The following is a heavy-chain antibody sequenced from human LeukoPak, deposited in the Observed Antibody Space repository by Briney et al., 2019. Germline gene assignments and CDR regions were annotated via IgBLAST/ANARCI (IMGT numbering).Heavy chain of an antibody. J-gene: IGHJ6*02. Sequence: ASVKVSCKASGYTFTSYAMNWVRQAPGQGLEWMGWINTNTGNPTYAQGFTGRFVFSLDTSVSTAYLQISSLKAEDTAVYYCARGGYYDILTGEPVDYGMDVWGQGTTVTVSS. V-gene: IGHV7-4-1*02. D-gene: IGHD3-9*01. CDR2: INTNTGNP. CDR1: GYTFTSYA. CDR3: ARGGYYDILTGEPVDYGMDV.